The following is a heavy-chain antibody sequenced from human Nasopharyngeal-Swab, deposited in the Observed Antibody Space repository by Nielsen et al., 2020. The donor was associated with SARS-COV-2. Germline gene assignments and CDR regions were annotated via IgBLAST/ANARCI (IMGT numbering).Heavy chain of an antibody. Sequence: GESLKISCAVSGFTLSSYAMSWVRQAPGKGLEWVSAISNSGGTTFYADSVKGRFTISRDNSKNTVYLQMDSLRAEDAAIYYCAKDMAAGYFFDFWGQGTLVTVSS. CDR1: GFTLSSYA. CDR3: AKDMAAGYFFDF. V-gene: IGHV3-23*01. D-gene: IGHD6-13*01. J-gene: IGHJ4*02. CDR2: ISNSGGTT.